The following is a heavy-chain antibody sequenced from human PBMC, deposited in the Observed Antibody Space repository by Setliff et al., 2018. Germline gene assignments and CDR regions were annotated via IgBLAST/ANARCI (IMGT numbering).Heavy chain of an antibody. J-gene: IGHJ4*02. CDR3: ARGNSRSSVWYVVPHFDY. D-gene: IGHD6-19*01. Sequence: SETLSLTCSVAGDSMSNFFWSWIRQPPGKGLEWIGYYRGGITNYSPSLRSRVTMSADRSRNQFSLKLSSVTAADTAVYYCARGNSRSSVWYVVPHFDYWGQGTLVTVSS. V-gene: IGHV4-4*08. CDR2: YRGGIT. CDR1: GDSMSNFF.